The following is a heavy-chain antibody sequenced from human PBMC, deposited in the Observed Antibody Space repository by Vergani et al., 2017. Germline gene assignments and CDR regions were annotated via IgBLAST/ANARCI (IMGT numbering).Heavy chain of an antibody. Sequence: QVQLVQSGAEVKKPGASVKVSCKASGYTFTGYYMHWVRQAPGQGLEWMGWINPNSGGTNYAKKFQGRVTMTRDTFISTAYMELSRLRSDDTAVYYCARGGERGGWLSPDYWGQGTLVTVSS. J-gene: IGHJ4*02. CDR1: GYTFTGYY. V-gene: IGHV1-2*02. D-gene: IGHD6-19*01. CDR2: INPNSGGT. CDR3: ARGGERGGWLSPDY.